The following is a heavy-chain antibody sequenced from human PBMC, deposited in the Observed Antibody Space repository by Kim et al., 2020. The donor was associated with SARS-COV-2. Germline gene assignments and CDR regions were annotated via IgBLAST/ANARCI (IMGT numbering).Heavy chain of an antibody. V-gene: IGHV4-59*01. CDR3: ARDHPWDSNLPYYYYYGMDV. Sequence: SETLSLTCTVSGGSISSYYWSWIRQPPGKGLEWIGYIYYSGSTNYNPSLKSRVTISVDTSKNQFSLKLSSVTAADTAVYYCARDHPWDSNLPYYYYYGMDVWGQGTTVTVSS. CDR2: IYYSGST. D-gene: IGHD4-4*01. CDR1: GGSISSYY. J-gene: IGHJ6*02.